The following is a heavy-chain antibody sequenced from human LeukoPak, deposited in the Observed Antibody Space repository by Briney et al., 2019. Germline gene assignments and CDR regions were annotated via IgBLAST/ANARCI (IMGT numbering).Heavy chain of an antibody. Sequence: GGSLRLSCAASGFTFSSYGMHWVRPAPGKGLEWVAFIRYDGSNKYYADSVKGRFTISRDNSKNTLYLQMNSLRAEDTAVYYCAKIAAARFYFDYWGQGTLVTVSS. J-gene: IGHJ4*02. CDR2: IRYDGSNK. CDR1: GFTFSSYG. D-gene: IGHD6-13*01. V-gene: IGHV3-30*02. CDR3: AKIAAARFYFDY.